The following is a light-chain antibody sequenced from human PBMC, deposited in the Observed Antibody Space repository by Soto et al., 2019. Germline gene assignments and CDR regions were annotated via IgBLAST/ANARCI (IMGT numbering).Light chain of an antibody. CDR1: SSDVGHYNY. Sequence: QSALTQPRSVSGSPGQSVIISCTGSSSDVGHYNYVSWYQQHPGKAPKLMIYDVSKRPSGVPHRFSGSKSGNTASLTISGLQAEDDADYYCCSYAGSYTVVFGAGTKLTVL. CDR3: CSYAGSYTVV. V-gene: IGLV2-11*01. CDR2: DVS. J-gene: IGLJ2*01.